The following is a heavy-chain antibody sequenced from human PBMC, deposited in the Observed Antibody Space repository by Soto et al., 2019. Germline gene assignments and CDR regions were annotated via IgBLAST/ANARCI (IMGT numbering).Heavy chain of an antibody. Sequence: ASVKVSCKASGYTFFTYDISWVRQAPGQGLEWMGWISTYSGDTKYAQKFQGRVTMTTDTSTTTAYLELRSLKSDDTAVYYCARHHGPTTSENWFDPWGQGTLVTVSS. D-gene: IGHD5-12*01. CDR1: GYTFFTYD. CDR3: ARHHGPTTSENWFDP. CDR2: ISTYSGDT. V-gene: IGHV1-18*01. J-gene: IGHJ5*02.